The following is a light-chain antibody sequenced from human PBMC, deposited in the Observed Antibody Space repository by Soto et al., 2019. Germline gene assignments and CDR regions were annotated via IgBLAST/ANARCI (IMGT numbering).Light chain of an antibody. CDR1: QSVSSY. V-gene: IGKV3-11*01. Sequence: DIALTQSPSTLSLSPGERATLSCSASQSVSSYLAWYQQKPGQAPRLLIYDASNRAAGIPARCSGSASGTDFTLTISSLEPEDFAVYYCQQRSNWITFGQGTRLEIK. CDR3: QQRSNWIT. CDR2: DAS. J-gene: IGKJ5*01.